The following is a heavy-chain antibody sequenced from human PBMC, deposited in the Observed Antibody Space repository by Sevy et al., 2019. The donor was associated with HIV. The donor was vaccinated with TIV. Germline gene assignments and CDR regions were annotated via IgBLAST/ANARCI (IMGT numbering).Heavy chain of an antibody. J-gene: IGHJ4*02. CDR3: AKNGPSSPYYDFWSGPPTPFDY. CDR2: ISGSGGST. D-gene: IGHD3-3*01. CDR1: GFTFSSYA. V-gene: IGHV3-23*01. Sequence: GESLKISCAASGFTFSSYAMSWVRQAPGKGLEWVSAISGSGGSTYYADSVKGRFTISRDNSKNTLYLQMNSLRAEDTAVYYCAKNGPSSPYYDFWSGPPTPFDYWGQGTLVTVSS.